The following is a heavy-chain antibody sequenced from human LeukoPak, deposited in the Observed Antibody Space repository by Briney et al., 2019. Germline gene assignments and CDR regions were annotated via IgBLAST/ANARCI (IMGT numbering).Heavy chain of an antibody. CDR2: IYPGDSET. D-gene: IGHD3/OR15-3a*01. J-gene: IGHJ4*02. CDR1: GYSFTSYL. CDR3: ARQLDYRFDY. Sequence: GESLEISCKGSGYSFTSYLIGWVRQMRGKGLEWMGSIYPGDSETRYSPSFQGQVTISADKPISTAYLQWNSLKASDTAMYYCARQLDYRFDYWGQGTLVTVSS. V-gene: IGHV5-51*01.